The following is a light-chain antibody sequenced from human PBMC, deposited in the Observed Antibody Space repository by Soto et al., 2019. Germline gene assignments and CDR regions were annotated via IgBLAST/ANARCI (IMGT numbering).Light chain of an antibody. V-gene: IGKV3-20*01. CDR1: QSVTSTY. J-gene: IGKJ1*01. Sequence: EIVLTQSPGTLSLSPGERATLSCRASQSVTSTYLSWYQQKPGQPPRLLIYGASSRATGIPDRFSGGGSGTDCTLTISRLEPEDFAVYYCQQYGSSPQSFGQGTKVEIK. CDR3: QQYGSSPQS. CDR2: GAS.